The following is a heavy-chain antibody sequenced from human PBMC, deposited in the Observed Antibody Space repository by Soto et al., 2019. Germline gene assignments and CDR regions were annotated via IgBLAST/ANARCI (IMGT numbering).Heavy chain of an antibody. CDR3: AKFAGTVTSGWYNDC. J-gene: IGHJ4*02. Sequence: EVQLLESGGGLVQPGGSLRLSCAASGFTFSSYAMSWVRQAPGRGLEWVSTITNGAGGVKYYADSVKGRFSISRDNSKNTLFLQMNSLRVDDTAVYYCAKFAGTVTSGWYNDCWGQGTLVTVSS. CDR2: ITNGAGGVK. CDR1: GFTFSSYA. V-gene: IGHV3-23*01. D-gene: IGHD6-19*01.